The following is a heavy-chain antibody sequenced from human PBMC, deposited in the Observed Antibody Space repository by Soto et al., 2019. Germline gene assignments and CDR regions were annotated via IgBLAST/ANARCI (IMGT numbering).Heavy chain of an antibody. D-gene: IGHD3-22*01. Sequence: EVQLLESGGGLVQPGGSLRLSCAASGFTFSSYAMSWVRQAPGKGLEWVSAISGSGGSTYYADSVKGRFTISRDNSKNTLYLQMNSLRAEDTAVYYCAREGSYYDSSGYYSRSYWYFDLWGRGTLVTVSS. V-gene: IGHV3-23*01. J-gene: IGHJ2*01. CDR2: ISGSGGST. CDR3: AREGSYYDSSGYYSRSYWYFDL. CDR1: GFTFSSYA.